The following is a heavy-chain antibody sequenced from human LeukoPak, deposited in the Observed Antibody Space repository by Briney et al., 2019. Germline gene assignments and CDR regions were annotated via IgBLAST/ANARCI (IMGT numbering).Heavy chain of an antibody. D-gene: IGHD3-22*01. CDR1: GYTFTSYA. Sequence: ASVKVSCKASGYTFTSYAMNWVRQAPGQGLEWMGWINPNSGGTNYAQKFQGRVTMTRDTSISTAYMELSRLRSDDTAVYYCARDHFNDSSGYYIWFDPWGQGTLVTVSS. V-gene: IGHV1-2*02. CDR3: ARDHFNDSSGYYIWFDP. J-gene: IGHJ5*02. CDR2: INPNSGGT.